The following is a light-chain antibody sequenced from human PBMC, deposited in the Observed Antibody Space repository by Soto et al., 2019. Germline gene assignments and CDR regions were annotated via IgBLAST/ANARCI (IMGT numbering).Light chain of an antibody. CDR3: QVWDSTSDHYV. CDR1: NIGSRS. Sequence: SYELTQPPSVSVAPGQTASITCGGNNIGSRSVHWYQQKPGQAPVLVVYDDRDRPSGTPERFAGSNSGNTATLTISRVEAGDEADYYCQVWDSTSDHYVFGTGTKVIVL. V-gene: IGLV3-21*02. CDR2: DDR. J-gene: IGLJ1*01.